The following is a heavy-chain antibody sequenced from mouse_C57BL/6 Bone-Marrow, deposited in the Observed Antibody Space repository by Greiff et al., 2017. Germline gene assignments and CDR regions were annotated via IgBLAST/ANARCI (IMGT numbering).Heavy chain of an antibody. CDR2: IDPKSGGT. Sequence: QVQLKQPGAELVKPGASVKLSCKASGYTFTSYWMHWVKQRPGRGLEWIGRIDPKSGGTKYNEKFKSKATLTVDKPSSTAYMQLSSLTSEDSAVYYGAHGNYFYWYFAVWGTGTTVTVSS. V-gene: IGHV1-72*01. CDR1: GYTFTSYW. J-gene: IGHJ1*03. D-gene: IGHD2-1*01. CDR3: AHGNYFYWYFAV.